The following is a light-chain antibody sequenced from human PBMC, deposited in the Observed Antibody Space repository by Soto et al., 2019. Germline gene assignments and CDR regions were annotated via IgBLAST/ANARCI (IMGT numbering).Light chain of an antibody. CDR3: QSFDSSLSGFYI. V-gene: IGLV1-40*01. CDR2: GNT. J-gene: IGLJ1*01. Sequence: QSVLTQPPSVSGAPGQRVTISCTGSSSNIGAGSDVHWYQQVPGTAPKLLIYGNTNRPSGVPDRFSGSKSGTSASLAITGLQAEDEADYYCQSFDSSLSGFYIFGTGTKLTVL. CDR1: SSNIGAGSD.